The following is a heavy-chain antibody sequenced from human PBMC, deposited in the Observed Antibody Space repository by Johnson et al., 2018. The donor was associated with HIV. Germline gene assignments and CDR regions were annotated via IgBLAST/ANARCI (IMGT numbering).Heavy chain of an antibody. CDR1: GFTFSSYG. V-gene: IGHV3-30*02. CDR3: ARVQLLADDVFNI. Sequence: QEQLVESGGGVVQPGGSLRLSCAASGFTFSSYGMHWVRQAPGKGLEWVTFIRYDGSNKYYADSVKGRFTISRDNAKNTLYLQMDSLGAEDTAVYYCARVQLLADDVFNIWGQGTMVTVSS. CDR2: IRYDGSNK. J-gene: IGHJ3*02. D-gene: IGHD3-10*01.